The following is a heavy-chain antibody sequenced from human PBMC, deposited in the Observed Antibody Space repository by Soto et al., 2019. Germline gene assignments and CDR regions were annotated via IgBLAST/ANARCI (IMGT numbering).Heavy chain of an antibody. Sequence: QVQLVESGGGLVKPGGSLRLSCAASGFTFTDYYMSWIRQAPGKGLEWVSYISGSGSNIHYADSVQGRFTISRDNAKNSLYLQMNSLRVEDTAVYYCARPPGTAAAGLGYWGHGTLVTVSS. CDR2: ISGSGSNI. V-gene: IGHV3-11*01. J-gene: IGHJ4*01. CDR3: ARPPGTAAAGLGY. CDR1: GFTFTDYY. D-gene: IGHD6-13*01.